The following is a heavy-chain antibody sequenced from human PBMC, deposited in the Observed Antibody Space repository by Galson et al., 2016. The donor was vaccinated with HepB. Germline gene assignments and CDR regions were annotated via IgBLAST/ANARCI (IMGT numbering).Heavy chain of an antibody. Sequence: ETLSLTCTVSSDSLSNYYWIWIRQPPGKGLEWIGYIYYSGSPSYKPSLKRRVTISLDTSKNQFSLMIHSVTAADTAVYYCARTSGSYFYYFGMDVWGQGTTVTVSS. J-gene: IGHJ6*02. V-gene: IGHV4-59*08. D-gene: IGHD1-26*01. CDR2: IYYSGSP. CDR1: SDSLSNYY. CDR3: ARTSGSYFYYFGMDV.